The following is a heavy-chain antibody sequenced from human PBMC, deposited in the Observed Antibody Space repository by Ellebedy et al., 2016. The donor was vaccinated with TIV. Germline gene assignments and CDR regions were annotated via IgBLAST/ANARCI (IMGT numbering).Heavy chain of an antibody. CDR1: EDYISRSNW. CDR2: INHSGST. CDR3: ARAPMGVAAAGPTLYYFDY. Sequence: GSLRLSCGVSEDYISRSNWWSWVRQPPGQGLEWIGEINHSGSTNYNPSLKSRVTISVDPSKNQFSLKLSSVTAADTAVYYCARAPMGVAAAGPTLYYFDYWGQGTLVTVSS. D-gene: IGHD6-13*01. J-gene: IGHJ4*02. V-gene: IGHV4-4*02.